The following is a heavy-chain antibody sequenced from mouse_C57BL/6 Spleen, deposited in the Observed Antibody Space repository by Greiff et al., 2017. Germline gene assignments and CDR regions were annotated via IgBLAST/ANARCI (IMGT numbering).Heavy chain of an antibody. Sequence: EVKLMESGPGLVKPSQSLSLTCSVTGYSITSGYYWNWIRQFPGNKLEWMGYISYDGSNNYNPSLKNRISITRDTSKNQFFLKLNSVTTEDTATYYCARGATVVAHDYWGQGTTLTVSS. V-gene: IGHV3-6*01. CDR2: ISYDGSN. CDR3: ARGATVVAHDY. CDR1: GYSITSGYY. D-gene: IGHD1-1*01. J-gene: IGHJ2*01.